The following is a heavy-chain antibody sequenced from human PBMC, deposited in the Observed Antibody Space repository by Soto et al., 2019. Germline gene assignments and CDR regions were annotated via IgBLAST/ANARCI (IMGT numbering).Heavy chain of an antibody. J-gene: IGHJ6*04. CDR2: MNPNSGNT. CDR3: ARSYCSSTSCRQLDV. CDR1: GYTFTSYD. V-gene: IGHV1-8*01. Sequence: QVQLVQSGAEVKKPGAPVKVSCKASGYTFTSYDINWVRQATGLGLEWMGWMNPNSGNTGYAQNFQGRVTMTRDTSINTAYMELSSLRSEDTAVYFCARSYCSSTSCRQLDVWGKGTTVTVSS. D-gene: IGHD2-2*01.